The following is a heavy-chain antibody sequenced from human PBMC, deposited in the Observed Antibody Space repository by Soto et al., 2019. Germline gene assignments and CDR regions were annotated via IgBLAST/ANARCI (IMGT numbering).Heavy chain of an antibody. J-gene: IGHJ6*02. D-gene: IGHD6-19*01. Sequence: QVQLVQAGPEVKKPGSPVKVSCKASGGTFTSYAISWVRQAPGQGLEWMGGTIPSFGTANYAQKFQGRVTITGYKATSKAYMELSSLRSEDTAVYYCASESHAVAGLKYYYYGMDVWGQGTTVTVSS. V-gene: IGHV1-69*06. CDR1: GGTFTSYA. CDR3: ASESHAVAGLKYYYYGMDV. CDR2: TIPSFGTA.